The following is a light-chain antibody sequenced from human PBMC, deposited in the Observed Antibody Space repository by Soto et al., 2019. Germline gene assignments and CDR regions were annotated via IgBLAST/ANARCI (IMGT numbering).Light chain of an antibody. J-gene: IGKJ2*01. CDR2: GAS. CDR1: QSVGSN. Sequence: EIVMTQSPATLSVSLGERATLSCRASQSVGSNLAWYQQKPGQAPRLLIYGASSRATAIPARFGGSGSGTAFPLTISSLPSEAFALSYCQPYNHLPLTFGQETPLPIK. V-gene: IGKV3-15*01. CDR3: QPYNHLPLT.